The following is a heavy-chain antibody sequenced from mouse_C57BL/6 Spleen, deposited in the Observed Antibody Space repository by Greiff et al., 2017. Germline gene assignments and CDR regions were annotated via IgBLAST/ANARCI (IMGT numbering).Heavy chain of an antibody. CDR1: GYTFTSYW. J-gene: IGHJ4*01. Sequence: QVQLQQPGAELVRPGTSVKLSCKASGYTFTSYWMHWVKQRPGQGLEWIGVIDPSDSYTNYNQKLKGKATLTVDTSSSTAYMQLSSLTSEDSAVYYCARGGWLQGDAMDYWGQGTSVTVSS. CDR3: ARGGWLQGDAMDY. CDR2: IDPSDSYT. D-gene: IGHD2-3*01. V-gene: IGHV1-59*01.